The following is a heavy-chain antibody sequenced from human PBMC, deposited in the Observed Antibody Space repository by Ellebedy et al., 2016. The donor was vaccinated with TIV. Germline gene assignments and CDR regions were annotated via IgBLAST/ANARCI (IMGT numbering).Heavy chain of an antibody. J-gene: IGHJ6*02. CDR3: ARPSLYSGSSRYGMDV. Sequence: GGPLRLSXKGPGYSSTRYWLGWVRQMPGKGLEWMGIIYPADSATRYSPSFQGQVTISADRSISTAYLLWSSLKASDTAIYYCARPSLYSGSSRYGMDVWGQGTTVTVSS. CDR2: IYPADSAT. CDR1: GYSSTRYW. D-gene: IGHD6-6*01. V-gene: IGHV5-51*01.